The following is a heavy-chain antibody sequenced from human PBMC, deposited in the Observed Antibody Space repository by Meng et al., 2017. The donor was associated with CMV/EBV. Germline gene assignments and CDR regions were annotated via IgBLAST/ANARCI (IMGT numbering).Heavy chain of an antibody. D-gene: IGHD6-19*01. V-gene: IGHV3-30*04. CDR2: ISYDGSNK. CDR1: GFSFSDYP. J-gene: IGHJ4*02. CDR3: ARDTRFEWLVRYYFDY. Sequence: GGSLRLSCAASGFSFSDYPMHWVRQAPGKGLEWVAVISYDGSNKYYADSVKGRFTISRDNSKNTLYLQMNSLRAEDTAVYYCARDTRFEWLVRYYFDYWGQGTLVTVSS.